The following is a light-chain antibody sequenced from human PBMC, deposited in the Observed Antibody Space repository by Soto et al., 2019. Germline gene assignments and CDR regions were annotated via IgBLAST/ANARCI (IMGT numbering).Light chain of an antibody. CDR2: GVF. J-gene: IGKJ1*01. Sequence: IGWTQSPGTLSWSPGERPARCCRASQSLRNTYLSWYQQKPGQAPRLLIYGVFSRATGVPDRFSGGGSGTDSTLTISRVEPEDFAVYYCQQYDDRPRTFGQGTKVDNK. V-gene: IGKV3-20*01. CDR3: QQYDDRPRT. CDR1: QSLRNTY.